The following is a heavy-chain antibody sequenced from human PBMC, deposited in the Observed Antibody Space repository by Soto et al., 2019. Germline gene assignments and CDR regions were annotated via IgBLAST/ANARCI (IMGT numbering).Heavy chain of an antibody. J-gene: IGHJ6*02. CDR2: MNPNSGNT. CDR3: ARWPDGYYYYGMDV. CDR1: GYTFTSYD. V-gene: IGHV1-8*01. Sequence: QVQLVQSGAEVKKPGASVKVSCKASGYTFTSYDINWVRQATGQGLEWMGWMNPNSGNTGYAQKFQGRVTMTRNSSISTAYMELSSLRSEDTAVYYCARWPDGYYYYGMDVWGQGTTVTVSS.